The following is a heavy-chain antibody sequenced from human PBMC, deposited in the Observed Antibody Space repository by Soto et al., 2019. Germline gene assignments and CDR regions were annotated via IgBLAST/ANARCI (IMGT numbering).Heavy chain of an antibody. CDR3: VRATAARQRDYSYRYYLPI. CDR2: INAGNGNT. D-gene: IGHD6-6*01. V-gene: IGHV1-3*01. Sequence: GASVKVSCKASGYTFTSYAMHWGRQAPGQRLEWMGWINAGNGNTNYAQKLQGRVTMTRDTSTSTVYVELSSLRSDDTAVYFCVRATAARQRDYSYRYYLPISGKRTTVPVSS. CDR1: GYTFTSYA. J-gene: IGHJ6*03.